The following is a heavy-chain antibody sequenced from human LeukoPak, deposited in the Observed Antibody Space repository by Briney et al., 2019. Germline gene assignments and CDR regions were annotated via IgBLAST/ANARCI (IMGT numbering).Heavy chain of an antibody. CDR3: AKDGYYDSSAYYYVRYFDL. CDR1: GFTFSIYG. D-gene: IGHD3-22*01. CDR2: MSGSGGST. V-gene: IGHV3-23*01. Sequence: GGSLRLSCAASGFTFSIYGMSWVRQAPGRGLEWVSAMSGSGGSTYYADSVKGRFAISRDNSKNTLYLQMNSLRAEDTAVYYCAKDGYYDSSAYYYVRYFDLWGRGTLVTVSS. J-gene: IGHJ2*01.